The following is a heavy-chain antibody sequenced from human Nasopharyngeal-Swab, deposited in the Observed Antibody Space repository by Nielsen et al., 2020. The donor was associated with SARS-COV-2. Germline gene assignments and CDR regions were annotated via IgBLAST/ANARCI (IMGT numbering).Heavy chain of an antibody. J-gene: IGHJ6*02. CDR3: ARPNMTTNYGMDI. Sequence: WVRQAPGQGLEWMGWINTNTGNPTYAPGFTGRFVFSLDTSVSTAYLQISSLKAEDTALYYCARPNMTTNYGMDIWGQGTTVTVSS. V-gene: IGHV7-4-1*02. CDR2: INTNTGNP. D-gene: IGHD2-8*01.